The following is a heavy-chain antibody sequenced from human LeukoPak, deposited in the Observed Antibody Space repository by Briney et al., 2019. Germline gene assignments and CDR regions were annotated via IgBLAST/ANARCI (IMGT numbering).Heavy chain of an antibody. CDR1: GGSISSSSYY. CDR3: ARQKYQLLYGSDAFDI. V-gene: IGHV4-39*01. Sequence: SETLSLTCTVSGGSISSSSYYWGWIRQPPGKGLEWIGSIYYSGSTYYNPSLKSRVTISVDTSKNQFSLKLSSVTAADTAVYYCARQKYQLLYGSDAFDIWGQGTMVTVSS. CDR2: IYYSGST. J-gene: IGHJ3*02. D-gene: IGHD2-2*02.